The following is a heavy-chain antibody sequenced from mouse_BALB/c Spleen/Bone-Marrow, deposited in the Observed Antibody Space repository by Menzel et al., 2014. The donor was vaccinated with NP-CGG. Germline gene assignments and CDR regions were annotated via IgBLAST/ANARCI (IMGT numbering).Heavy chain of an antibody. CDR2: IYPGSGST. D-gene: IGHD4-1*01. Sequence: VQLQQSGPELVKPGASVKMSCKASGYTFTDYDISWVKQRTGQGLEWIGEIYPGSGSTYYNEKFKGKATLTADKSSNTAYMQLSSLTSEDSAVYFCATGTDYWGQGTTLTVSS. J-gene: IGHJ2*01. CDR1: GYTFTDYD. CDR3: ATGTDY. V-gene: IGHV1-77*01.